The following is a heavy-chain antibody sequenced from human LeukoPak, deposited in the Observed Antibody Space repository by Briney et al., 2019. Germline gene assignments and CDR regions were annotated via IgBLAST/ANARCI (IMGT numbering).Heavy chain of an antibody. Sequence: GGSLRLSCAASGFTFSSYWMSWVRQAPGKGLEWVANIKQDGSEKYYVDSVKGRFTISRDNAKNSLYLQMNSLRAEDTAVYYCARDRHIVVVPACYYYYMDVWGKGTTVTVSS. D-gene: IGHD2-2*01. V-gene: IGHV3-7*01. CDR3: ARDRHIVVVPACYYYYMDV. CDR2: IKQDGSEK. CDR1: GFTFSSYW. J-gene: IGHJ6*03.